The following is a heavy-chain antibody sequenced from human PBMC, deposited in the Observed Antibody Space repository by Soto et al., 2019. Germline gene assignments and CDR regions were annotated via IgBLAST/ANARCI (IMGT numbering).Heavy chain of an antibody. J-gene: IGHJ4*02. V-gene: IGHV4-61*01. Sequence: QVQLQESGPGLVKPSETLSLTCTVSGGSVSSGSYYWSWIRQPPGKGLEWIGYIYYSGSTNYNPSLKSRVTVAVDPSKNQFSLKLSSVTAADTAVYYCAREGLYGDYDYWGQGTLVTVSS. D-gene: IGHD4-17*01. CDR2: IYYSGST. CDR3: AREGLYGDYDY. CDR1: GGSVSSGSYY.